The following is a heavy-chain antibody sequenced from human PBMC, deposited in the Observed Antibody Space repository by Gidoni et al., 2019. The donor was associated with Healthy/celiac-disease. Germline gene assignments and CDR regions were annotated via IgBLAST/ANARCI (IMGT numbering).Heavy chain of an antibody. D-gene: IGHD3-16*02. CDR2: ISWNSGSI. J-gene: IGHJ4*02. Sequence: EVQLVESGGCLVQPGRSLRLSCSASGFPFDDYAMPWVRQAPGKGLEWVSGISWNSGSIGYADSVKGRFTIYRDNAKNSLYLQMNSLRAEDTALYYCAKESPGEMITFWGVIGPYFDYWGQGTLVTVSS. CDR1: GFPFDDYA. V-gene: IGHV3-9*01. CDR3: AKESPGEMITFWGVIGPYFDY.